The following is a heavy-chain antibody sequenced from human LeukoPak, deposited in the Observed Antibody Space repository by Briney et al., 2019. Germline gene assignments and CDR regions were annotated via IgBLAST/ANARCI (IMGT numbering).Heavy chain of an antibody. CDR2: IRYDGSNK. J-gene: IGHJ4*02. V-gene: IGHV3-30*02. CDR3: ARDYDYVWGFLDY. D-gene: IGHD3-16*01. CDR1: GFTFSSYG. Sequence: GGSLRLSCAASGFTFSSYGMHWVRQAPGKGLEWVAFIRYDGSNKYYADSVKGRFTISRDNAKTSLYLQMNSMRAEDTAVYYYARDYDYVWGFLDYRGQRALVTSS.